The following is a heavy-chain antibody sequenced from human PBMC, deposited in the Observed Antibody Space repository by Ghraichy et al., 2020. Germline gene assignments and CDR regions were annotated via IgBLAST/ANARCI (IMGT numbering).Heavy chain of an antibody. Sequence: SETRSLTCTVSGGSVSSGSYYWSWIRQPPGKGLEWIGYIYYSGSTNYNPSLKSRVTISVDTSKNQFSLKLSSVTAADTAVYYCARTLRYFDWPPLVDYWGQGTLVTVSS. D-gene: IGHD3-9*01. CDR1: GGSVSSGSYY. CDR3: ARTLRYFDWPPLVDY. CDR2: IYYSGST. J-gene: IGHJ4*02. V-gene: IGHV4-61*01.